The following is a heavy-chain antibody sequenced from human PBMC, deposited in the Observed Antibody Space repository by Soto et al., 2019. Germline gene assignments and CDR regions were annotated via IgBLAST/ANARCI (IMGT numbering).Heavy chain of an antibody. V-gene: IGHV3-66*01. CDR1: GFTVSSNY. D-gene: IGHD4-17*01. CDR3: ARDLGGKHDYGDSSNIDY. J-gene: IGHJ4*02. Sequence: GGSLRLSCAASGFTVSSNYMSWVRQAPGKGLEWVSVIYSGGSTYYADSVKGRFTISRDNSKNTLYLQMNSLRAEDTAVYYCARDLGGKHDYGDSSNIDYWGQGTLVTVSS. CDR2: IYSGGST.